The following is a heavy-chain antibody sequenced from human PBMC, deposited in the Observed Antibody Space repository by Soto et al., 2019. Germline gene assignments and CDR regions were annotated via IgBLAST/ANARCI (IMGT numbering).Heavy chain of an antibody. CDR2: IDLDDGK. CDR3: ARGTGIAVVGDYSYFDY. Sequence: SGPTLVKPTQTLTLTCTFSGFSLSTNGMCVSWNRQPPGEALAWLSRIDLDDGKYYTSSQKTRRTISTDTSKNQVVPTLAMTEPVATATYYSARGTGIAVVGDYSYFDYWGQGTLVTVSS. V-gene: IGHV2-70*11. J-gene: IGHJ4*02. D-gene: IGHD6-19*01. CDR1: GFSLSTNGMC.